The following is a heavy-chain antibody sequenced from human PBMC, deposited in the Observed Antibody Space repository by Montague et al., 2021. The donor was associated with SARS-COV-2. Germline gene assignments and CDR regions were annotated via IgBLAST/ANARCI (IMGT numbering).Heavy chain of an antibody. CDR1: GGSINNYY. V-gene: IGHV4-59*01. CDR2: IYYTGRT. D-gene: IGHD4-23*01. J-gene: IGHJ4*02. Sequence: SETLSLTCNVSGGSINNYYWSWIRQSPGRGLEWIGYIYYTGRTTRNPSLDSRVTISLDTSRDLVSLELRSLTAADTAVYYCARGGGWKRHFDYWGQGTLVAVYS. CDR3: ARGGGWKRHFDY.